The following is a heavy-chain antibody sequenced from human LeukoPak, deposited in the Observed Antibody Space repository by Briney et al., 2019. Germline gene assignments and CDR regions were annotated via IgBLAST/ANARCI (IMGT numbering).Heavy chain of an antibody. J-gene: IGHJ3*02. CDR2: IYYSGST. D-gene: IGHD4-17*01. V-gene: IGHV4-59*08. CDR1: GDSISSYY. Sequence: SETLSLTCTVSGDSISSYYWSWLRQPPGKGLEWIGYIYYSGSTNYNPSLKSRVTISVDTSKNQFSLKLSSVTAADTAVYYCARRDHYGVKAFDIWGQGTMVTVSS. CDR3: ARRDHYGVKAFDI.